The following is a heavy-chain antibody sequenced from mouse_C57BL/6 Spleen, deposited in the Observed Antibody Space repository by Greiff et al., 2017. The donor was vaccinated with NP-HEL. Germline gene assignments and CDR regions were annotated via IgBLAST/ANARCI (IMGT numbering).Heavy chain of an antibody. V-gene: IGHV7-3*01. CDR3: ARYGNYFDY. CDR1: GFTFTDYY. Sequence: EVQVVESGGGLVQPGGSLSLSCAASGFTFTDYYMSWVRQPPGKALEWLGFIRNKANGYTTEYSASVKGRFTISRDNSQSFLYLQMNALRAEDSATYYCARYGNYFDYWGQGTTLTVSS. J-gene: IGHJ2*01. CDR2: IRNKANGYTT.